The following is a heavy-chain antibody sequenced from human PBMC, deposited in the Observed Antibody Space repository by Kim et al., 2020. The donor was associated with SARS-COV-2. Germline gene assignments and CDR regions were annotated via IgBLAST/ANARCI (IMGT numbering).Heavy chain of an antibody. Sequence: GGSLRLSCAASGLSFSDSYMNWVRQAPGKGLEWLSFISTRGESIFYADSVEGRFTISRDNAKNSLYLQMNYLRDEDTAVYYCARSGNGYNAFGIWGQGAL. J-gene: IGHJ1*01. CDR3: ARSGNGYNAFGI. D-gene: IGHD5-12*01. CDR2: ISTRGESI. CDR1: GLSFSDSY. V-gene: IGHV3-11*01.